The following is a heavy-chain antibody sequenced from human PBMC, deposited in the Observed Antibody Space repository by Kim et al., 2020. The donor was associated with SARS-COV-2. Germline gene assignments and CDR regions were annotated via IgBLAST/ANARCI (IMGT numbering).Heavy chain of an antibody. J-gene: IGHJ5*02. CDR2: IYYSGST. Sequence: SETLSLTCTVSGGSISSYYWSWIRQPPGKGLEWIGYIYYSGSTNYNPSLKSRVTISVDTSKNQFSLKLSSVTAADTAVYYCARHQPFEYSSSSGWFDPWGQGTLVTVSS. V-gene: IGHV4-59*08. D-gene: IGHD6-6*01. CDR3: ARHQPFEYSSSSGWFDP. CDR1: GGSISSYY.